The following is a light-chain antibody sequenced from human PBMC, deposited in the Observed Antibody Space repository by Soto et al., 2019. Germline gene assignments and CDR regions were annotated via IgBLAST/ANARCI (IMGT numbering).Light chain of an antibody. Sequence: EIVLTQSPATLSVSPGERATLSCRASQGVFSNLAWYQQKPGQAPRLLIYGASPRASAIPARFSGRGSGTAFTLTISRLQSEDFEVYFCHQYHNWPRTFGKGTKV. CDR3: HQYHNWPRT. J-gene: IGKJ1*01. CDR2: GAS. CDR1: QGVFSN. V-gene: IGKV3D-15*01.